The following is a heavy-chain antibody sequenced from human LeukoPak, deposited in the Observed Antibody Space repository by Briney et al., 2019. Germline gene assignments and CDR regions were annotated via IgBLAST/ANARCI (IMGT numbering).Heavy chain of an antibody. V-gene: IGHV3-20*04. CDR3: ARDRGAGYSSGWSPFVHYYYYMDV. CDR1: GFTFDDYG. CDR2: INWNGGST. Sequence: RTGGSLRLSCAASGFTFDDYGMSWVRQAPGKGLEWVSGINWNGGSTGYADSVKGRFTISRDNAKNSLYLQMNSLRAEDTALYYCARDRGAGYSSGWSPFVHYYYYMDVWGKGTTVTVSS. J-gene: IGHJ6*03. D-gene: IGHD6-19*01.